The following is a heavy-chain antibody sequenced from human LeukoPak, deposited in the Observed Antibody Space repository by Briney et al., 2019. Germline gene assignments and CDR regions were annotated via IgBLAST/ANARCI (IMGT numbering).Heavy chain of an antibody. V-gene: IGHV3-15*05. J-gene: IGHJ4*02. CDR1: GFTFSNAW. D-gene: IGHD5-12*01. Sequence: PGGSLRLSCAASGFTFSNAWMSWVRQAPGKGLEWVGRIKSKTDGGTTDYAAPVKGRFTISRDDSKNTLYLQMDSLRIEDTALYFCVKDEWLRFPNWGQGTLVTVSS. CDR3: VKDEWLRFPN. CDR2: IKSKTDGGTT.